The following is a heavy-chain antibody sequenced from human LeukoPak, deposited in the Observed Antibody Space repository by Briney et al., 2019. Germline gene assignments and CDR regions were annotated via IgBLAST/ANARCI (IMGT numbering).Heavy chain of an antibody. Sequence: SETLSLTCAVYGGSFSGYYWSWIRQPPGKGLEWIGEINHSGSTNYNPSLKSRVTISVDTSKHQFSLKLSSVTAADTAVYYCARVRSTWEVDYWGQGTLVTVSS. CDR2: INHSGST. V-gene: IGHV4-34*01. CDR3: ARVRSTWEVDY. CDR1: GGSFSGYY. J-gene: IGHJ4*02. D-gene: IGHD1-26*01.